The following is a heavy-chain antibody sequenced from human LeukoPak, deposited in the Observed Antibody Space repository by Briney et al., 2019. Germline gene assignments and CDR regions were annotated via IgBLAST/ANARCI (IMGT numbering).Heavy chain of an antibody. J-gene: IGHJ5*02. CDR3: ARSFIRGSSWTPVSSRFDP. Sequence: PSETLSLTCAVYGGSFSGYYWSWIRQPPGKGLEWIGEINHSGSTNYNPSLKSRVTISVDTSKNQFSLKLSSVTAADTAVYYCARSFIRGSSWTPVSSRFDPWGQGTLVTVSS. V-gene: IGHV4-34*01. CDR1: GGSFSGYY. D-gene: IGHD6-13*01. CDR2: INHSGST.